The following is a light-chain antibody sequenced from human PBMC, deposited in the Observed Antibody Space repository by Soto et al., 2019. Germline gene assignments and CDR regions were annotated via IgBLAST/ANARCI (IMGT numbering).Light chain of an antibody. CDR1: SSDVGGYNS. CDR3: CSYAGTYTVV. J-gene: IGLJ1*01. Sequence: QSVLTQPRSVSGSPGQSVTISCTGTSSDVGGYNSVSWYQQHPGKAPKLMIYAVTKRPSGVPARFSGSKSGNTASLTISGLQAEDEADYYCCSYAGTYTVVFGTGTKLTVL. V-gene: IGLV2-11*01. CDR2: AVT.